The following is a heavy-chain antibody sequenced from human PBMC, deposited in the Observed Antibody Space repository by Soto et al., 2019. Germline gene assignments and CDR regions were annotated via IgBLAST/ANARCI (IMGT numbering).Heavy chain of an antibody. CDR1: GGSISSGGYY. V-gene: IGHV4-31*03. J-gene: IGHJ4*02. Sequence: SETLSLTCTVSGGSISSGGYYWSWIRQHPGKGLERIGYIYYSGSTYYNPSLKSRVTISVDTSKNQFSLKLSSVTAADTAVYYCARDVWSGYYQREPPRYYFDYWGQGTLVTVSS. CDR2: IYYSGST. D-gene: IGHD3-3*01. CDR3: ARDVWSGYYQREPPRYYFDY.